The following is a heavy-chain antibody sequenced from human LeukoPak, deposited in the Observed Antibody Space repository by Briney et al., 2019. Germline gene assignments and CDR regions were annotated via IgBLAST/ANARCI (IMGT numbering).Heavy chain of an antibody. Sequence: TGGSLRLSCAASGFTFSSYSMNWVRQAPGKGLEWVSSISSSSSYIYYADSVKGRFTISRDNAKNSLYLQMNSLRDEDTAVYYCARESVVTDAFDIWGQGTMVTVSS. CDR3: ARESVVTDAFDI. CDR1: GFTFSSYS. J-gene: IGHJ3*02. CDR2: ISSSSSYI. V-gene: IGHV3-21*01. D-gene: IGHD4-23*01.